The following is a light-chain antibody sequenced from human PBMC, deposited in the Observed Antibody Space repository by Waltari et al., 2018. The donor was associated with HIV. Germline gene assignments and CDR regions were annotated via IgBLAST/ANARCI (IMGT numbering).Light chain of an antibody. J-gene: IGKJ5*01. V-gene: IGKV1-5*03. Sequence: DIHMTQSPSTLSAFVGARVTITCRASQGISNWLAWYQQKPGKAPKLLIHKASVLENGVSSRFSGSRFGTDFTLIIDSLEPDDFATYYCQQYNSDPSFGQGTRLEMK. CDR3: QQYNSDPS. CDR1: QGISNW. CDR2: KAS.